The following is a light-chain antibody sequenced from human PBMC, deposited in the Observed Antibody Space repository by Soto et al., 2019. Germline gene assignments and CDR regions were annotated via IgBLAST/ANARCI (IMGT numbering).Light chain of an antibody. Sequence: EIVLTQSPGTLSLSPGERATLSCRASQSISSNYVAWYQQKPGQAPRLLIYDASSRATGIPNRFSGSGSGTDFTLTISRLEPEDFAVFYCQQYGSSPPITFGQGTRLEIK. CDR2: DAS. V-gene: IGKV3-20*01. CDR3: QQYGSSPPIT. J-gene: IGKJ5*01. CDR1: QSISSNY.